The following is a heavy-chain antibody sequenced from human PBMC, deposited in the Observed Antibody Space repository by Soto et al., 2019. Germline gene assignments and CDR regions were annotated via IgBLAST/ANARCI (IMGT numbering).Heavy chain of an antibody. CDR3: ARDRLGYCSSTSCPYWYFDL. Sequence: QVQLQESGPGLVKPSGTLSLTCAVSSGSISSSNWWSWVRQPPGKGLEWIGEIYHSGSTNYNPSLKSRVTISVDKSKNQFSLKLSSVTAADTAVYYCARDRLGYCSSTSCPYWYFDLWGRGTLVTVSS. D-gene: IGHD2-2*01. J-gene: IGHJ2*01. V-gene: IGHV4-4*02. CDR1: SGSISSSNW. CDR2: IYHSGST.